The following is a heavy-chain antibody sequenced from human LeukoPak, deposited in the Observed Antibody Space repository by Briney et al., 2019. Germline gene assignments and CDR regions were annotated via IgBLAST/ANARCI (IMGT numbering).Heavy chain of an antibody. Sequence: GASVKVSCKASGYTFTSYYMHWVRQAPGQGLEWMGIINPSGGSTSYAQKFQGRVTMTRDTSTSTVYMELSSLRPEDTAVYYCATGDSSGYDDDAFDIWGQGTMVTVSS. CDR3: ATGDSSGYDDDAFDI. V-gene: IGHV1-46*01. J-gene: IGHJ3*02. CDR2: INPSGGST. D-gene: IGHD3-22*01. CDR1: GYTFTSYY.